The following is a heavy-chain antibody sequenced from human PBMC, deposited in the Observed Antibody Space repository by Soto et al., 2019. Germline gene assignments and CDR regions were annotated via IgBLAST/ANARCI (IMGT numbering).Heavy chain of an antibody. Sequence: PSETLSLTCAVYGGSFSGYYWSWIRQPPGKGLEWIGEINHSGSTNYNPSLKSRVTISVDTSKNQLSLKLSSVTAADTAVYYCARRASIVGATIDYWGQGTLVTVSS. CDR2: INHSGST. CDR3: ARRASIVGATIDY. CDR1: GGSFSGYY. V-gene: IGHV4-34*01. J-gene: IGHJ4*02. D-gene: IGHD1-26*01.